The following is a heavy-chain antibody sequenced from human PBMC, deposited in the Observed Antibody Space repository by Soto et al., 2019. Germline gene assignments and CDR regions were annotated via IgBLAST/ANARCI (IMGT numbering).Heavy chain of an antibody. CDR3: ARQISSGWYYFDY. CDR2: IYPGDSDT. CDR1: GYSFTSYW. D-gene: IGHD6-19*01. Sequence: GESLKISCKGSGYSFTSYWIGWVRQMPGKGLEWMGIIYPGDSDTRYSPSFQGQVTISADKSISTAYLQSSSLKASDTAMYYCARQISSGWYYFDYWGQGTLVTVSS. J-gene: IGHJ4*02. V-gene: IGHV5-51*01.